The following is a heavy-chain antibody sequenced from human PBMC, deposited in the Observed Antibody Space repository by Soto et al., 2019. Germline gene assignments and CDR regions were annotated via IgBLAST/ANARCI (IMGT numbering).Heavy chain of an antibody. CDR3: ARDSRVLRFLEWLLYPFDY. D-gene: IGHD3-3*01. CDR1: GDSVSSNSAA. Sequence: SQTLSLTCAISGDSVSSNSAAWNWIRQSPSRGLEWLGRTYYRSKWYNDYAVSVKSRITINPDTSKNQFSLQLNSVTPEDTAVYYCARDSRVLRFLEWLLYPFDYWGQGTLVPVS. CDR2: TYYRSKWYN. J-gene: IGHJ4*02. V-gene: IGHV6-1*01.